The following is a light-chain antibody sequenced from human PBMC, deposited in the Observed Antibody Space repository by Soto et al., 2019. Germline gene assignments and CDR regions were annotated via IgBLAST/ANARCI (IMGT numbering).Light chain of an antibody. CDR1: SSNIGHNY. V-gene: IGLV1-51*01. CDR3: GAWDSSLSAGV. Sequence: QSALTQPPSVSAAPGQKVTISCSGSSSNIGHNYVSWYRHLPGTAPKLLIYDNNQRPSGIPDRFSGSKSGTSATLGITGLQTGDEAHYYCGAWDSSLSAGVFGGGTKLTVL. J-gene: IGLJ2*01. CDR2: DNN.